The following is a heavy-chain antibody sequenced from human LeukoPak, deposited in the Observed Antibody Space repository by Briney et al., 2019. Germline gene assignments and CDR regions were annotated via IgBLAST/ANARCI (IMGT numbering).Heavy chain of an antibody. CDR1: GYNFTSYW. V-gene: IGHV5-10-1*01. CDR2: IDPSDSYT. J-gene: IGHJ5*02. Sequence: GESLKISCKGSGYNFTSYWISWVRQMPGKGLEWMGRIDPSDSYTSYSPSFQGHVTISADRSINTAYLQWTSLKASDTAIYYCAGPPRGGASYRFDPWGQGTLVTVSS. CDR3: AGPPRGGASYRFDP. D-gene: IGHD1-26*01.